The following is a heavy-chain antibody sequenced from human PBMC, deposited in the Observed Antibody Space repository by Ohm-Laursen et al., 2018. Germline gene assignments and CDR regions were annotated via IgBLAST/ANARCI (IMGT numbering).Heavy chain of an antibody. CDR3: SSDSGYKWEQRAAGFDF. D-gene: IGHD1-26*01. Sequence: GSLRLSCTASEFTFTNAWMSWVRQAPGKGLEWVARIKSKVDGETTDYAAPVKGRFTISRDDSKKTLYLQMNSLKTEDTAVYYCSSDSGYKWEQRAAGFDFWGQGTMVTVSS. CDR1: EFTFTNAW. CDR2: IKSKVDGETT. V-gene: IGHV3-15*01. J-gene: IGHJ4*02.